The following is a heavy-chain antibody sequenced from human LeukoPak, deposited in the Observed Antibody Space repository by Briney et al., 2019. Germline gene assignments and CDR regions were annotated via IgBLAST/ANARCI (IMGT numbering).Heavy chain of an antibody. CDR2: IIPILGIA. CDR3: ARDTTVTTGPRGFDP. CDR1: GGTFSSYA. V-gene: IGHV1-69*04. J-gene: IGHJ5*02. D-gene: IGHD4-17*01. Sequence: SVKVSCKASGGTFSSYAISWVRQAPGQGLEWMGRIIPILGIANNAQKFQGRVTITADKSTSTAYTELSSLRSQDTAVYYCARDTTVTTGPRGFDPWGQGTLVTVSS.